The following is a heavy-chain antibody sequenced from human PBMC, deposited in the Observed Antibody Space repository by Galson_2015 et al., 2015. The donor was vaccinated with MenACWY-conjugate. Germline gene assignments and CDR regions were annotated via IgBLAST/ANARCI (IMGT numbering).Heavy chain of an antibody. J-gene: IGHJ2*01. CDR1: GGSVSSGSPY. CDR2: IYYSGST. CDR3: AIDRYSSGWYGWYFDL. Sequence: ATLSLTCTVSGGSVSSGSPYWSWIRPPPGKGLEWIGYIYYSGSTNYNPSLKSRVTISVDTSKDQFSLKLSSVTAADTAVDYCAIDRYSSGWYGWYFDLWGRGTLVTVSS. D-gene: IGHD6-19*01. V-gene: IGHV4-61*01.